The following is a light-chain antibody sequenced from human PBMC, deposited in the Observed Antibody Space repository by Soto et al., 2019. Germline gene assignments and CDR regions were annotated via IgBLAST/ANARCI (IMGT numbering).Light chain of an antibody. CDR2: DVS. Sequence: QSVLTQPASVSGSPGQSITISCTGVRTDVADGYDYVSWYQQHPGQAPQLIIYDVSNRPSGVSDRFSGSKSGNTASLTISGLQAEDEAEYYCTSYTSRTPFHVFGTGTKVTVL. V-gene: IGLV2-14*03. CDR1: RTDVADGYDY. J-gene: IGLJ1*01. CDR3: TSYTSRTPFHV.